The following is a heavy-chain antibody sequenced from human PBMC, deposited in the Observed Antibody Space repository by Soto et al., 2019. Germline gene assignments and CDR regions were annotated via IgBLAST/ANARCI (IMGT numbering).Heavy chain of an antibody. Sequence: EVQLVESGGGRVRPGGSLRLSCAASGFTFSSYSMNWVRQAPGKGLELFSSISRSSSFIYYADTVKGRFTISRDNAKNSLYLQMTSLRAEDTAMYYCASGGYGDYSPWYFELWGRGTLVSVSS. CDR2: ISRSSSFI. CDR1: GFTFSSYS. V-gene: IGHV3-21*01. CDR3: ASGGYGDYSPWYFEL. J-gene: IGHJ2*01. D-gene: IGHD4-17*01.